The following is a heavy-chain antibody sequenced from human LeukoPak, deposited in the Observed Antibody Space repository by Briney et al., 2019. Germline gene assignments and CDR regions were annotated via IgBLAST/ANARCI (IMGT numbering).Heavy chain of an antibody. CDR2: INAGNGNT. Sequence: GASVKVSCKASGYTFTSYVIHWVRQAPGQRLEWMGWINAGNGNTKYSQKFQGRVTITRDTSASTAYMELSSLRSEDTAVYYCARDPSSTVDAFDIWGQGTMVTVSS. CDR1: GYTFTSYV. V-gene: IGHV1-3*01. J-gene: IGHJ3*02. D-gene: IGHD4-17*01. CDR3: ARDPSSTVDAFDI.